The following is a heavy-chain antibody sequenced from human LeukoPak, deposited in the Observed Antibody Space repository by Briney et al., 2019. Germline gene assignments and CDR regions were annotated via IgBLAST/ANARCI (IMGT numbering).Heavy chain of an antibody. CDR2: INAGGDNT. CDR3: AYYDSSGYYYGRLRY. CDR1: GFTFSSHA. Sequence: AGGSLRLSCAASGFTFSSHAMTWVRQTPGKGLEWASNINAGGDNTLYADSVKGRFIISRDNSKSTLYLQMDSLRAEDTAVYFCAYYDSSGYYYGRLRYWGQGTPVTVSS. D-gene: IGHD3-22*01. V-gene: IGHV3-23*01. J-gene: IGHJ4*02.